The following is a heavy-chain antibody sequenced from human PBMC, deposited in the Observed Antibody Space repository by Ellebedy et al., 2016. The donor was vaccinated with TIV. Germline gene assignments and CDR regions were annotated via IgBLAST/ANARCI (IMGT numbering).Heavy chain of an antibody. D-gene: IGHD3-10*01. CDR2: INPNSGGT. V-gene: IGHV1-2*02. CDR1: GYTFTGYF. J-gene: IGHJ4*02. CDR3: ARELSGDYFDY. Sequence: ASVKVSCKASGYTFTGYFLHWVRQAPGQGLEWMGWINPNSGGTHYGQKFQGRVTMTRDMSIGTAYMELSRLTSDDTAAYYCARELSGDYFDYWGQGTLLTVSS.